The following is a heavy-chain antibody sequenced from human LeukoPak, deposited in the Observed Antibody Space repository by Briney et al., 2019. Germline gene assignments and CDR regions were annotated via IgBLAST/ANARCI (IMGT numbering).Heavy chain of an antibody. CDR3: ARVHYDSGGYYMGMLYFQH. CDR1: GFTFSYYA. Sequence: GRSLRLSCAASGFTFSYYAMHWVRQAPGKGLEWVSGISYDGNNKYYADAVKGRFTISRGNSKNTLYLQMNSLRAEDTAVYYCARVHYDSGGYYMGMLYFQHWGQGTLVTVSS. CDR2: ISYDGNNK. V-gene: IGHV3-30-3*01. D-gene: IGHD3-22*01. J-gene: IGHJ1*01.